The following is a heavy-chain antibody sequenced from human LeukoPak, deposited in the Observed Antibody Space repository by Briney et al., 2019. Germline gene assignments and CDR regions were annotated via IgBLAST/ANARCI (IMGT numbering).Heavy chain of an antibody. V-gene: IGHV3-30*02. CDR3: AKVVSSSRGLIDY. J-gene: IGHJ4*02. D-gene: IGHD2-2*01. Sequence: GGSLRLSCEASGFTFSTSGIHWVRQAPGKGLEWVAFIRYDGSSIYYADSVKGRFTISRDNPKNTASLQMSSLGTGDTAVYYCAKVVSSSRGLIDYWGQGTLVTVSS. CDR1: GFTFSTSG. CDR2: IRYDGSSI.